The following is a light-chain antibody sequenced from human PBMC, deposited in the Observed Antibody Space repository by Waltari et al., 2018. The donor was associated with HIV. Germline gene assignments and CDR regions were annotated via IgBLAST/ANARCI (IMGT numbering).Light chain of an antibody. CDR3: QQYGSSPPLMYT. Sequence: EIVLTQSPGTLSLSPGERATLSCRASQSVSSSYLDWYQQKPGQAPRLLIYGASSRATGIPDRFSGSVSGTDFTLTISRLEPEDFAVYYCQQYGSSPPLMYTFGQGTKLEIK. V-gene: IGKV3-20*01. J-gene: IGKJ2*01. CDR2: GAS. CDR1: QSVSSSY.